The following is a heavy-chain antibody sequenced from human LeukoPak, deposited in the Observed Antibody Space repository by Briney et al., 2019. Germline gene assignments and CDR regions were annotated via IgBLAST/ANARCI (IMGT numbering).Heavy chain of an antibody. CDR3: ARRLYQLSRYAFDI. CDR2: INHSGRN. CDR1: GGSFSDYY. D-gene: IGHD3-3*01. V-gene: IGHV4-34*01. J-gene: IGHJ3*02. Sequence: SETLSLTCAVYGGSFSDYYWTWIRQPPGKGLEWIGEINHSGRNNYNPSLKSRVTISVDTSKNQFSLKLNSVTAADAAVYYCARRLYQLSRYAFDIWGQGTMVTVSP.